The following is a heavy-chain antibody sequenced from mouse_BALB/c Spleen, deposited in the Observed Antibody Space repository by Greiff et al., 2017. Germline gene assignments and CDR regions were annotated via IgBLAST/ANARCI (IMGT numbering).Heavy chain of an antibody. CDR2: IDPANGNT. CDR1: GFNIKDTY. V-gene: IGHV14-3*02. CDR3: AHDGYYAMDY. J-gene: IGHJ4*01. D-gene: IGHD2-3*01. Sequence: EVKLMESGAELVKPGASVKLSCTASGFNIKDTYMHWVKQRPEQGLEWIGRIDPANGNTKYDPKFQGKATITADTSSNTAYLQLSSLTSEDTAVYYCAHDGYYAMDYWGQGTSVTVSS.